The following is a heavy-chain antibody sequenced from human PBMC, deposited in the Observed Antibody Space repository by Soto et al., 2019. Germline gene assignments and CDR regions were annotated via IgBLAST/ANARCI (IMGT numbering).Heavy chain of an antibody. CDR3: ARGRGFMSRNALDL. J-gene: IGHJ3*01. CDR1: GGSFRGYY. Sequence: QVQLQRWGAGLLRPSETLSITCAVSGGSFRGYYWTWLRQSPGRGLEWIGEINHSGSTNSNPSLKSRLTISVDTSKTQFSMNLTSVTAADAAVYYCARGRGFMSRNALDLWGQGTRVIVSS. CDR2: INHSGST. V-gene: IGHV4-34*01.